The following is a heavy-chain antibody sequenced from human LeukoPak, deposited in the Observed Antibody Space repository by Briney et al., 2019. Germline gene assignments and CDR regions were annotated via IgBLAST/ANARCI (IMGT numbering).Heavy chain of an antibody. J-gene: IGHJ4*02. D-gene: IGHD6-13*01. CDR3: ARVGSSSSWFFDY. V-gene: IGHV3-48*03. CDR2: ISSSGSST. Sequence: GGPLRLSCAASGFTFRSYEMNWVRQAPGKGLEWVSYISSSGSSTYYADSVKGRFTISRDNAKNSLYLQMDSLRAEDTAVYYCARVGSSSSWFFDYWGQGTLVTVSS. CDR1: GFTFRSYE.